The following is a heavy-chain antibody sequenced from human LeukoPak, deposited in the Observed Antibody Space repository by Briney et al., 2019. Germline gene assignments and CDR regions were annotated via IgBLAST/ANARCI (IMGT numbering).Heavy chain of an antibody. V-gene: IGHV1-18*01. Sequence: ASVEVSCKASGYTFTSYGISWVRQAPGQGLEWMGWISGYDGNRNYAQKFQGRATMTTDTSTSTAYMELRSLRSDDTAVYYCARCDYVWGNYRYRPILYFDFWGQGTLVTVSS. J-gene: IGHJ4*02. CDR2: ISGYDGNR. D-gene: IGHD3-16*02. CDR1: GYTFTSYG. CDR3: ARCDYVWGNYRYRPILYFDF.